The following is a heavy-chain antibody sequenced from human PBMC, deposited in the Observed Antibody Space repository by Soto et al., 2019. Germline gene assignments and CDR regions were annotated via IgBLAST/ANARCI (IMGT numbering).Heavy chain of an antibody. CDR1: GYTFTSYY. V-gene: IGHV1-46*01. CDR3: ARDAPRVMTTVTTGWFDP. CDR2: INPSGGST. J-gene: IGHJ5*02. D-gene: IGHD4-17*01. Sequence: ASVTVSCKASGYTFTSYYMHWVRQAPGQGLEWMGIINPSGGSTSYAQKFQGRVTMTRDTSTSTVYMELSSLRSEDTAVYYCARDAPRVMTTVTTGWFDPWGQGTLVTVSS.